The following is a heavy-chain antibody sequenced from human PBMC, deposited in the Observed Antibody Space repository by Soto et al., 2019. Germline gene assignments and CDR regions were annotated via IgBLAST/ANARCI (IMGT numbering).Heavy chain of an antibody. V-gene: IGHV4-34*01. J-gene: IGHJ4*02. CDR1: GGSFSGYY. Sequence: SETLSLTCAVYGGSFSGYYWTWIRQLPGTGLEWIGEINHSGSTNYNPSLKSRVTISVDTSKNQFSLKLTSVTAADTAVYYCARDKITGLFDYWGQGTLVTVSS. CDR3: ARDKITGLFDY. D-gene: IGHD2-8*02. CDR2: INHSGST.